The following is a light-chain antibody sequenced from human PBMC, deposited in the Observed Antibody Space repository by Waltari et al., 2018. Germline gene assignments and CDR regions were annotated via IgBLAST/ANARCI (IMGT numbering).Light chain of an antibody. CDR1: QGINNY. CDR3: QQYNFYPPT. J-gene: IGKJ4*01. Sequence: DIQMTQSPSSLSASVGDRVTITCRASQGINNYLALFQQKPGKAPKSLISGASTLQSGVSSNFSGSGSGTDFTLTINSLQPEDFATYYCQQYNFYPPTFGGGTTVE. CDR2: GAS. V-gene: IGKV1-16*02.